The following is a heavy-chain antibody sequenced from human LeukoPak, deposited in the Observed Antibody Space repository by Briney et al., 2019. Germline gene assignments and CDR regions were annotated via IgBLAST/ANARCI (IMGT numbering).Heavy chain of an antibody. Sequence: GGSLRLSCAASGFTVSSNYMSWVRQAPGKGLEWVSVIYSGGSTYYADSVKGRFTISRDNSKNTLYLQMNSLRAEDTAVYYCARGRSYYYDSSGYPDHFDYWGQGTLVTVSS. CDR3: ARGRSYYYDSSGYPDHFDY. CDR1: GFTVSSNY. J-gene: IGHJ4*02. D-gene: IGHD3-22*01. CDR2: IYSGGST. V-gene: IGHV3-53*01.